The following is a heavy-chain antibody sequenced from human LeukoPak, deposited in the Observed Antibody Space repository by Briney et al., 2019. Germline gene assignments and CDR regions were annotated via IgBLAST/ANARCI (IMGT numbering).Heavy chain of an antibody. D-gene: IGHD3-10*01. CDR3: AREDGSGPVDY. V-gene: IGHV4-30-4*01. J-gene: IGHJ4*02. Sequence: SSETLSLTCTVSGGSISSGDYYWSWIRQPPGKGLEWIGYIYYSGSTYYNPSLKSRVTISVDTSKNQFSLKLSSVTAADTAVYYCAREDGSGPVDYWGQGTLVTVSS. CDR2: IYYSGST. CDR1: GGSISSGDYY.